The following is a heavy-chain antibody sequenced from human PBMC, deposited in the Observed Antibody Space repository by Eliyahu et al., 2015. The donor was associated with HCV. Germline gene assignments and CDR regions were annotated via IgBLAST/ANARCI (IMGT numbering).Heavy chain of an antibody. V-gene: IGHV4-4*07. Sequence: QVRLQESGPGLVKPSETLSLIXSVSGDSVSGDYWSWIRQPAGKGLEWIGYVYPTENTSNYNPSLRSRVSMSVDTSKNQFSLNLASVTAADTALYYCARDRWFGEGSFDHWGQGILITVSS. CDR3: ARDRWFGEGSFDH. CDR2: VYPTENT. CDR1: GDSVSGDY. D-gene: IGHD3-10*01. J-gene: IGHJ4*02.